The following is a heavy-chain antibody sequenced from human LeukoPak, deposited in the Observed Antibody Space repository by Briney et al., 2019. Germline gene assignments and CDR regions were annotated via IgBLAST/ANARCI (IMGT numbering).Heavy chain of an antibody. CDR3: AKDPRGGYSGSWYFDY. CDR1: GFTFNNFV. J-gene: IGHJ4*02. V-gene: IGHV3-23*01. D-gene: IGHD1-26*01. Sequence: GGSLRLSCTASGFTFNNFVMSWVRQAPGKGLEWVSAIRGGGDPTYYADSVKGRFTISRDNSKNTLYLQMNSLRAEDTAVYYCAKDPRGGYSGSWYFDYWGQGTLVTVSS. CDR2: IRGGGDPT.